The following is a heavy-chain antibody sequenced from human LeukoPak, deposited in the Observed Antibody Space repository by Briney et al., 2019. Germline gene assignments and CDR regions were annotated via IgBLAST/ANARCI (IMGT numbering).Heavy chain of an antibody. CDR2: INHSGST. D-gene: IGHD6-19*01. Sequence: SETLSLTCTVSGGSISSRSYYWSWIRQPPGKGLEWIGEINHSGSTNYNPSLKSRVTISVDTSKNQFSLKLSSVTAADTAVYYCARVGPYSSGPIDYWGQGTLVTVSS. J-gene: IGHJ4*02. CDR1: GGSISSRSYY. CDR3: ARVGPYSSGPIDY. V-gene: IGHV4-39*07.